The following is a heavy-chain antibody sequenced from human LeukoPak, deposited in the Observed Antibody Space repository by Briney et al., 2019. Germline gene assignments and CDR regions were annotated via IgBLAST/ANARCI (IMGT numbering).Heavy chain of an antibody. D-gene: IGHD6-13*01. CDR3: AKARIAAAGKSLFDY. J-gene: IGHJ4*02. CDR2: ISGSGGST. V-gene: IGHV3-23*01. CDR1: GFTFSSYA. Sequence: GGSLRLSCAASGFTFSSYAMSWVRQAPGEGLEWVSAISGSGGSTYYADSVKGRFTISRDNSKNTLYLQMNSLRAEDTAVYYCAKARIAAAGKSLFDYWGQGTLVTVSS.